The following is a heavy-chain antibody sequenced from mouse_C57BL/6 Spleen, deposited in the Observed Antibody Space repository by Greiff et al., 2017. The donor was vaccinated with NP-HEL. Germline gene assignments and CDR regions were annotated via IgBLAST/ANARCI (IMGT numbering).Heavy chain of an antibody. J-gene: IGHJ4*01. CDR1: GYTFTDYY. D-gene: IGHD1-1*01. CDR3: ARRRFTTVAPLAMDY. Sequence: SGPVLVKPGASVKMSCKASGYTFTDYYMNWVKQSHGKSLEWIGVINPYNGGTSYNQKFKGKATLTVDKSSSTAYMELNSLTSEDSAVYYCARRRFTTVAPLAMDYWGQGTSVTVSS. V-gene: IGHV1-19*01. CDR2: INPYNGGT.